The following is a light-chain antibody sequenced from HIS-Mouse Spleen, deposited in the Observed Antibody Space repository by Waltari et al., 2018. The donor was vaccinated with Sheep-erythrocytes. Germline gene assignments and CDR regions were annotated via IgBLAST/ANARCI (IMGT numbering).Light chain of an antibody. J-gene: IGLJ1*01. CDR2: DVS. CDR1: SSDVGGYTY. CDR3: CSYAGSYNHV. V-gene: IGLV2-11*01. Sequence: QSALTQPASVSGSPGQSITLSCTGTSSDVGGYTYVSWYQQHPGKAPKLMIYDVSKRPSGVPDRFSGSKSGNTASLTISGLQAEDEADYYCCSYAGSYNHVFATGTKVTVL.